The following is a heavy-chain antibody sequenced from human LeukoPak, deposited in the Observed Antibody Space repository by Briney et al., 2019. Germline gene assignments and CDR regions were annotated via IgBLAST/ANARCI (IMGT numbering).Heavy chain of an antibody. CDR2: IKRDGSEV. CDR1: GFTFTDFW. Sequence: GGSLRLSCAASGFTFTDFWMRWVRQAPGKGLEWVANIKRDGSEVYYVDSVKGRFTISRDNAKNSVYLQMYSLRAEDTAVYYCARGGGYGVDVCGQGTTVTVSS. CDR3: ARGGGYGVDV. J-gene: IGHJ6*02. V-gene: IGHV3-7*02. D-gene: IGHD3-16*01.